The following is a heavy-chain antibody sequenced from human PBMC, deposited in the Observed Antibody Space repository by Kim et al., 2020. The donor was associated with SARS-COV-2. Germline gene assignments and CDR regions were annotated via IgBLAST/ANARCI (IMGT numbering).Heavy chain of an antibody. Sequence: GGSLRLSCAASGFTFSSYGMHWVRQAPGKGLEWVAVISYDGSNKYYADSVKGRFTISRDNSKNTLYLQMNSLRAEDTAVYYCAKDCLVVVPAGGGYFDYWGQGTLVTVSS. CDR2: ISYDGSNK. D-gene: IGHD2-2*01. V-gene: IGHV3-30*18. CDR1: GFTFSSYG. J-gene: IGHJ4*02. CDR3: AKDCLVVVPAGGGYFDY.